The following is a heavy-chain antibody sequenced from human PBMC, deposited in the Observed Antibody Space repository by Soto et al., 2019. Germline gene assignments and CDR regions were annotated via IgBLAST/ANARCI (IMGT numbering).Heavy chain of an antibody. V-gene: IGHV1-18*04. CDR2: ISAYNGNT. CDR1: GYTFTSYG. CDR3: ARDERFRITMVRGVIIDY. Sequence: ASVKVSCKASGYTFTSYGISWVRQAPGQGLGWMGWISAYNGNTNYAQKLQGRVTMTTDTSTSTAYMELRSLRSDDTAVYYCARDERFRITMVRGVIIDYWGQGTLVTVSS. J-gene: IGHJ4*02. D-gene: IGHD3-10*01.